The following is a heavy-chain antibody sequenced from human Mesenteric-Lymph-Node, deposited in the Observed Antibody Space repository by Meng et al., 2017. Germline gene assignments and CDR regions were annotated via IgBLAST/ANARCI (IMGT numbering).Heavy chain of an antibody. Sequence: HQAAPGLVRPSQTLSPTCASSGDSFSSNSAAWNWLRQSPSRGLEWLGRTYYRSKYYNDYALSAKSRITINPDTSKNQFSLQLNSVTPEDTAIYYCARDWGDVRGGFDFWGQGTLVTVSS. J-gene: IGHJ4*02. D-gene: IGHD3-10*02. CDR3: ARDWGDVRGGFDF. CDR2: TYYRSKYYN. CDR1: GDSFSSNSAA. V-gene: IGHV6-1*01.